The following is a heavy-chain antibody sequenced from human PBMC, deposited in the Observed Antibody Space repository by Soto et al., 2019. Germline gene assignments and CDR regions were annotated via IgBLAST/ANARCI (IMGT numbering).Heavy chain of an antibody. D-gene: IGHD1-26*01. Sequence: SETLPLTCAASAGSLSSNGCSASCIRQPHSKGLEWIGYIYHSGSTYYNPSLKSRVTISVDRSKNQFSLKQSSVTAADTAVYYCHVRGPLPTAGNGEYYYYGMDVRGQGTTVT. J-gene: IGHJ6*02. CDR1: AGSLSSNGCS. CDR3: HVRGPLPTAGNGEYYYYGMDV. CDR2: IYHSGST. V-gene: IGHV4-30-2*01.